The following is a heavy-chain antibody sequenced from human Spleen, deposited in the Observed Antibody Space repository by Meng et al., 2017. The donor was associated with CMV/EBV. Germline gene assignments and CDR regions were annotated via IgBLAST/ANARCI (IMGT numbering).Heavy chain of an antibody. J-gene: IGHJ4*02. CDR3: ARPNSNYVPYFDY. CDR2: IYYSGST. Sequence: SGDSISSSTYYWGWIRQPPGKGLEWIGNIYYSGSTCYNPSLRSRANMSVDTSDNQFSLMLTSVTAADTAVYYCARPNSNYVPYFDYWGQGILVTVSS. D-gene: IGHD4-11*01. V-gene: IGHV4-39*01. CDR1: GDSISSSTYY.